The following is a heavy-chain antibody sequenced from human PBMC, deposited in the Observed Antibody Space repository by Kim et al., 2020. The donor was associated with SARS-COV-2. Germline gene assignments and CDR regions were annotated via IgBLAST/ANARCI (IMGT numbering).Heavy chain of an antibody. D-gene: IGHD3-9*01. Sequence: SETLSLTCAVYGGSFSGYYWSWIRQPPGKGLEWIGEINHSGSSSYNPSLKSRVTISVDTSKNHFSLKLSSVTAADTAVYYCARVLRYFDWNYFYYFDYWGQGTLVTVSS. CDR3: ARVLRYFDWNYFYYFDY. CDR2: INHSGSS. CDR1: GGSFSGYY. V-gene: IGHV4-34*01. J-gene: IGHJ4*02.